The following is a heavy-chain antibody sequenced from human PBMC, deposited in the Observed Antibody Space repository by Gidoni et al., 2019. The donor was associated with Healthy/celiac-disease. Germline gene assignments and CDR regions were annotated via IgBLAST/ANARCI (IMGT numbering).Heavy chain of an antibody. D-gene: IGHD1-1*01. CDR2: INQSGST. V-gene: IGHV4-34*01. CDR1: GGSFSGYY. J-gene: IGHJ4*02. Sequence: QVQLQQWGAGLLKPSETLSLTCAVYGGSFSGYYWSWIRQPPGKGLEWIGEINQSGSTNYNPSLKSRVTISIDTSKNQFSLKLSSVTAADTAVYYCARGFLGKEPFDYWGQGTLVTVYS. CDR3: ARGFLGKEPFDY.